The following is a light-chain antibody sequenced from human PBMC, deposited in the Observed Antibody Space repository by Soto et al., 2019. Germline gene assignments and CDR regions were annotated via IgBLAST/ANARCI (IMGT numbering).Light chain of an antibody. J-gene: IGLJ2*01. CDR2: DVS. V-gene: IGLV2-11*01. CDR1: SSDVGGYNY. CDR3: CSYAGTYTPL. Sequence: QSALTQPRSVSGSPGQSVTISCTGTSSDVGGYNYVSWYQHNPGKAPKLMIFDVSARPSGVPDRFSGSKSANTASLTISGLQAGDEADYYCCSYAGTYTPLFGGGTKLTVL.